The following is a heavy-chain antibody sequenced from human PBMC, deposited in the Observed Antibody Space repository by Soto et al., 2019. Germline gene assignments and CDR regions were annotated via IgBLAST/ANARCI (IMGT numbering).Heavy chain of an antibody. CDR2: ISSSSSTI. Sequence: GGSLRLSSPASKFTFSSYTMNWVRQAPGKGLEWVSYISSSSSTIYYADSVKGRFTISRDNAKNSLYLQMNSLRDEDTAVYYCAREGGSLNWFDPWGQGTLVTVSS. J-gene: IGHJ5*02. CDR1: KFTFSSYT. CDR3: AREGGSLNWFDP. D-gene: IGHD1-26*01. V-gene: IGHV3-48*02.